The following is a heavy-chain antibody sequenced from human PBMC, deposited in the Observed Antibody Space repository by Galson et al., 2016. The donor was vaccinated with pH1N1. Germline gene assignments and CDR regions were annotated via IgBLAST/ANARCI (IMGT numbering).Heavy chain of an antibody. CDR3: ARARFDP. CDR1: GFTFSNFW. CDR2: IRQDGSEK. V-gene: IGHV3-7*01. J-gene: IGHJ5*02. Sequence: SLRLSCAASGFTFSNFWMHWVRQAPGKGLEWVANIRQDGSEKYYVDSVKGRFTISRDNAKNSLYLQMNSLTAEDTAVYYCARARFDPWGQETLVTVSS.